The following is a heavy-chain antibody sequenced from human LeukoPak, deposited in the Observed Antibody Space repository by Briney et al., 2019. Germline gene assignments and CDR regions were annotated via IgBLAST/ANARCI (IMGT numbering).Heavy chain of an antibody. J-gene: IGHJ4*02. Sequence: SETLSLTCTVSGGSITSDIFYWNWIRQHPGKGLEWIGYIHYSGSTYYNPSLKSRVSISVSTSNNRFSLQLSSVTAADTAVYYCARVIGYDQLDYWGQGTLVTVSS. CDR3: ARVIGYDQLDY. CDR2: IHYSGST. V-gene: IGHV4-31*03. CDR1: GGSITSDIFY. D-gene: IGHD5-12*01.